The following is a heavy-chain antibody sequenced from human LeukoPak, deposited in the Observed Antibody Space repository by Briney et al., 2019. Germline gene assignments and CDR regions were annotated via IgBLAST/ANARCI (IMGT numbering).Heavy chain of an antibody. Sequence: GGSLRLSCAASGFTFDDYGMSWVRQVAGKGLEWVSGINWNGGSTGYADSVKGRFTISRDNAKNSLYLQMDSLRVEDTALYYCARGIRFLEWLSGFDYWGQGTLVTVSS. J-gene: IGHJ4*02. V-gene: IGHV3-20*04. D-gene: IGHD3-3*01. CDR1: GFTFDDYG. CDR2: INWNGGST. CDR3: ARGIRFLEWLSGFDY.